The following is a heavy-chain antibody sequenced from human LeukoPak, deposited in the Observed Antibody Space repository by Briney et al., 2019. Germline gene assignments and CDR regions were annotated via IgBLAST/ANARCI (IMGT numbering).Heavy chain of an antibody. J-gene: IGHJ4*02. CDR2: IYYSGST. CDR1: GGSISSYY. Sequence: SETLSLTCTVSGGSISSYYWSWIRQPPGKGLEWIGYIYYSGSTNYNPSLKSRVTISVDTSKNQFSLKLSSVTAADTAVYYCARSLEKYSYGYFDYWGQGTLVTVSS. V-gene: IGHV4-59*01. CDR3: ARSLEKYSYGYFDY. D-gene: IGHD5-18*01.